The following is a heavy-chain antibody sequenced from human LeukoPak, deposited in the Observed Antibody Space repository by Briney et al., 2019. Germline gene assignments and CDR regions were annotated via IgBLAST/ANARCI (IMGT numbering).Heavy chain of an antibody. D-gene: IGHD2-21*02. V-gene: IGHV4-39*07. CDR1: GGSISSYY. CDR2: IYYSGST. Sequence: PSETLSLTCTVSGGSISSYYWGWIRQPPGKGLEWIGSIYYSGSTYYNPSLKSRVTISVDKSKNQFSLKLSSVTAADTAVYYCARVMVTAYYYYYGMDVWGQGTTVTVSS. J-gene: IGHJ6*02. CDR3: ARVMVTAYYYYYGMDV.